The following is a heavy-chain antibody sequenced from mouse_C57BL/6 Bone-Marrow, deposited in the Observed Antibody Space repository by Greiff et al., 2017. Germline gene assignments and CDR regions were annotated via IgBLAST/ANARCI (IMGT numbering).Heavy chain of an antibody. J-gene: IGHJ1*03. D-gene: IGHD2-1*01. CDR3: ARGIYFYWYFDV. CDR1: GYTFTDYY. CDR2: IYPGSGNT. Sequence: VQGVESGAELVRPGASVKLSCKASGYTFTDYYINWVKQRPGQGLEWIARIYPGSGNTYYNEKFKGKATLTAEKSSSTAYMQLSSLTSEDSAVYFCARGIYFYWYFDVWGTGTTVSVSA. V-gene: IGHV1-76*01.